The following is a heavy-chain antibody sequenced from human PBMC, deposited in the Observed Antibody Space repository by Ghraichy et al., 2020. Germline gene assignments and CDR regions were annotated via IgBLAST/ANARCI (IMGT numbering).Heavy chain of an antibody. CDR3: AKAQLERHPMLDYFDY. V-gene: IGHV3-9*01. CDR1: GFTFDDYA. CDR2: ISWNSGSI. J-gene: IGHJ4*02. Sequence: GGSLRLSCAASGFTFDDYAMHWVRQAPGKGLEWVSGISWNSGSIGYADSVKGRFTISRDNAKNSLYLQMNSLRAEDTALYYCAKAQLERHPMLDYFDYWGQGTLVTVSS. D-gene: IGHD1-1*01.